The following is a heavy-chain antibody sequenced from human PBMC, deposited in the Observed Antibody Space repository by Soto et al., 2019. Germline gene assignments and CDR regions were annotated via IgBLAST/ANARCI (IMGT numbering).Heavy chain of an antibody. J-gene: IGHJ4*02. D-gene: IGHD6-6*01. V-gene: IGHV3-23*01. CDR1: GFTFSSDA. CDR2: ISGSGSST. CDR3: AKEGDNNSFLDY. Sequence: VGSLRLSCEVSGFTFSSDAMSWVRQAPGKGLEWVSAISGSGSSTYYAHSVKGRFTVSRDNSKNTLYLQLNSLRADDTAIYYCAKEGDNNSFLDYWGQGTPVTV.